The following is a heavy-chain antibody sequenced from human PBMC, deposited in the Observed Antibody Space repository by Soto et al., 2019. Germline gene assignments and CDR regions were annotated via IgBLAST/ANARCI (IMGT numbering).Heavy chain of an antibody. Sequence: EVQLLESGGGLVQRGGSLRLSCAASGFMFSSYGMSWVRQAPGKGLEWVSVSSGGGGTTDYADSVKGRFTISRDNSKNTLYLQMNSLRVEDTAVYYCAKAVWGYWYFDLSGRGTLVAVSS. V-gene: IGHV3-23*01. CDR1: GFMFSSYG. CDR2: SSGGGGTT. J-gene: IGHJ2*01. D-gene: IGHD7-27*01. CDR3: AKAVWGYWYFDL.